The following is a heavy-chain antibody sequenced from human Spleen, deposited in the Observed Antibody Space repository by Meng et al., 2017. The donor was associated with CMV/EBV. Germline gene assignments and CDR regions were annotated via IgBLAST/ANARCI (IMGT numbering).Heavy chain of an antibody. V-gene: IGHV5-51*01. J-gene: IGHJ4*02. CDR3: ARFPVSFCSSTTCYLSYSDY. CDR1: FSNYD. D-gene: IGHD2-2*01. Sequence: FSNYDIAWVRQRPGQGLECMGISYPVDSNTRYSPSFQGHVTISADKFTNTAYLHWSSLEASDSAMYYCARFPVSFCSSTTCYLSYSDYWGQGTLVTVSS. CDR2: SYPVDSNT.